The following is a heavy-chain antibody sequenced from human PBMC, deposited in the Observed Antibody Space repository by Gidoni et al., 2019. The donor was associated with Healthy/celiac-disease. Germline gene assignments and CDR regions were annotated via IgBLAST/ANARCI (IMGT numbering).Heavy chain of an antibody. CDR3: ARVPLIVERGIYFQH. J-gene: IGHJ1*01. V-gene: IGHV3-48*01. CDR1: GFTFSSYS. D-gene: IGHD3-22*01. CDR2: ISSSSSTI. Sequence: EVQLVESGGGLVQPGGSLRLSWAASGFTFSSYSMNWVRQAPGKGLEWVSYISSSSSTIYYADSVKGRFTISRDNAKNSLYLQMNSLRAEDTAVYYCARVPLIVERGIYFQHWGQGTLVTVSS.